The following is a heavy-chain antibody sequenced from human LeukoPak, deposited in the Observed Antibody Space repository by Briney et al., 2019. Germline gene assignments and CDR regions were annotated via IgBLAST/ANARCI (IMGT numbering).Heavy chain of an antibody. CDR2: IYYSGST. CDR3: ARYRDDILTGYYISVGIFDY. D-gene: IGHD3-9*01. V-gene: IGHV4-59*01. J-gene: IGHJ4*02. Sequence: SETLSLTCTVSGGSISSYYWSWIRQPPGKGLEWIGYIYYSGSTNYNPSLKSRVTTSVDTSKNQFSLKLSSVTAADTAVYYCARYRDDILTGYYISVGIFDYWGQGTLVTVSS. CDR1: GGSISSYY.